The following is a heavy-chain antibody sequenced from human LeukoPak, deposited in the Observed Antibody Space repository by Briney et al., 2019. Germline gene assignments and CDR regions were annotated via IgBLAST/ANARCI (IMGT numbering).Heavy chain of an antibody. CDR2: IYYSGTT. V-gene: IGHV4-39*01. Sequence: KPSETLSLTCTVSGGSISSSSYYWGWIRQPPGKGLEWIVSIYYSGTTYYNPPHKSRVTISVDTSNSQFSLKLSSVTAETTAVYYCARHKGGYCSSTSCIYYGMDVWGQGTTVTVSS. CDR3: ARHKGGYCSSTSCIYYGMDV. J-gene: IGHJ6*02. CDR1: GGSISSSSYY. D-gene: IGHD2-2*03.